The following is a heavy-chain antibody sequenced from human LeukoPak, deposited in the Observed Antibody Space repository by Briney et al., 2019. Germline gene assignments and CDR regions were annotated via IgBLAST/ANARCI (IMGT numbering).Heavy chain of an antibody. V-gene: IGHV1-69*13. J-gene: IGHJ4*02. D-gene: IGHD1-26*01. CDR2: IIPIFGTA. Sequence: SVKVSCKASGGTFSSYAISWVRQAPGQGLEWMGGIIPIFGTANYAQKFQGRVTITADESTSTAYMELSSLRSEDTAVYYCARGGGPWELSTTDFDYWGQGTLVTVSS. CDR1: GGTFSSYA. CDR3: ARGGGPWELSTTDFDY.